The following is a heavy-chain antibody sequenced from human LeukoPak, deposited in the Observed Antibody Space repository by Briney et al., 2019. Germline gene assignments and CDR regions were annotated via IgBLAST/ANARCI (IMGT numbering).Heavy chain of an antibody. V-gene: IGHV1-69*05. CDR2: IIPIFGTA. D-gene: IGHD2-2*01. CDR3: ARERYCSSTSCPPADNWFDP. J-gene: IGHJ5*02. Sequence: ASVKVSCKASGGTFSSYAISWVRQAPGQGLEWMGGIIPIFGTANYAQKFQGRVTITTDESTSTAYMELSSLRSEDTAVYYCARERYCSSTSCPPADNWFDPWGQGTLVTVSS. CDR1: GGTFSSYA.